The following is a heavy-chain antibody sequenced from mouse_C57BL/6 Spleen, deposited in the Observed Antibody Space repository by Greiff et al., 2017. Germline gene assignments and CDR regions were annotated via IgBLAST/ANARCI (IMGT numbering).Heavy chain of an antibody. V-gene: IGHV5-17*01. CDR3: ARGLRPHYFDY. CDR2: ISSGSSTI. CDR1: GFTFSDYG. J-gene: IGHJ2*01. D-gene: IGHD2-2*01. Sequence: EVKVVESGGGLVKPGGSLKLSCAASGFTFSDYGMHWVRQAPEKGLEWVAYISSGSSTIYYADTVKGRFTLSRDNAKNTLFLQLTSLRSEDTAMYYCARGLRPHYFDYWGQGTTLTVSS.